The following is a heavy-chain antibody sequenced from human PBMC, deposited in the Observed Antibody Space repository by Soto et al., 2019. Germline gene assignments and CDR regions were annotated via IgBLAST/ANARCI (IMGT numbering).Heavy chain of an antibody. Sequence: QVELVQSGAEVKKPGSSVKVSCQASADTFRNYAISWVRQAPGQGLAWMGGIIPIFGTANYAQKFQARVTITADKSATTVYLELSSLRSEDTAVYYCASTKHDSSAYYYWSLGCWGRGTLVTVAS. J-gene: IGHJ2*01. CDR3: ASTKHDSSAYYYWSLGC. CDR2: IIPIFGTA. D-gene: IGHD3-22*01. CDR1: ADTFRNYA. V-gene: IGHV1-69*06.